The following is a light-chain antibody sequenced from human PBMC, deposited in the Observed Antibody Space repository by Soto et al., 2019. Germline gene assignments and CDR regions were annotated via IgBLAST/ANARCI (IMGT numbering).Light chain of an antibody. CDR1: QSISNY. CDR2: AAT. V-gene: IGKV1-39*01. J-gene: IGKJ4*01. CDR3: QQSSDFPLT. Sequence: DIQMTQSPSSLSASVGDRVTSTCRASQSISNYLNWYQQKPGKAPKLLIYAATILQSGVPSRFSGSESGTDFSLTISSLQPEDFATYFCQQSSDFPLTFGGGTTGDIK.